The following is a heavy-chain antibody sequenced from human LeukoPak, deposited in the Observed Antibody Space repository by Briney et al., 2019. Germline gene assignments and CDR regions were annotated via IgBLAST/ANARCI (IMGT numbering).Heavy chain of an antibody. J-gene: IGHJ4*02. CDR2: ISYDGSNK. D-gene: IGHD4/OR15-4a*01. V-gene: IGHV3-30*07. CDR1: GFTFSSYA. CDR3: ARRAGAYSHPYDY. Sequence: PGGSLRLSCAASGFTFSSYAMHWVRQAPGKGLEWVAVISYDGSNKYYADSVKGRFTISRDNSKNTLYFQMNSLRAEDTAVYYCARRAGAYSHPYDYWGQGTLVTVSS.